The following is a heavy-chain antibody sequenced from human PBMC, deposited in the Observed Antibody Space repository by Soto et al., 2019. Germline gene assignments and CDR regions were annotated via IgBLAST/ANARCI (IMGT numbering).Heavy chain of an antibody. D-gene: IGHD3-16*02. CDR2: VFHDGNT. J-gene: IGHJ4*02. Sequence: QVQLQESGPGLVKPSGTLSLTCAVSGGSISRNWWSWVRQPPGRGLEWIGEVFHDGNTYYNPSLESRVTMSVASSKMQFSLNLGSVTAADTAIYYCAGSTSYRLDYWGQGTLVTVSS. V-gene: IGHV4-4*02. CDR3: AGSTSYRLDY. CDR1: GGSISRNW.